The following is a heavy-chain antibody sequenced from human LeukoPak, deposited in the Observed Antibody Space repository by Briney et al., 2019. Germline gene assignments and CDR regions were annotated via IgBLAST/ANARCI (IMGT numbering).Heavy chain of an antibody. Sequence: GGSLRLSGAASGFTFSSYWMSWVRQAPGKGLEGVGNIKQDGSEKYYVDSVKGRFTISRDNAKNSLYLQMNSLRAEDTAVYYCARIKLGAFDIWGQGTKVTVSS. J-gene: IGHJ3*02. D-gene: IGHD6-13*01. CDR2: IKQDGSEK. CDR3: ARIKLGAFDI. V-gene: IGHV3-7*05. CDR1: GFTFSSYW.